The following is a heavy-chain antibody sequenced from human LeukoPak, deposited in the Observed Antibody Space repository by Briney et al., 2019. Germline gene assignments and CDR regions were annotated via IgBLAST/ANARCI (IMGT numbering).Heavy chain of an antibody. J-gene: IGHJ3*02. V-gene: IGHV4-30-4*01. CDR3: ARVARDAFDI. D-gene: IGHD5-12*01. CDR1: GGSISSGDYY. Sequence: TLSLTCNVSGGSISSGDYYWSWIRQPPGKGLEWIGYIYYTGSTYYNPSLKSRVTISVVTSKIQFSLKLSSATAADTAVYYCARVARDAFDIWGQGTMVTVSS. CDR2: IYYTGST.